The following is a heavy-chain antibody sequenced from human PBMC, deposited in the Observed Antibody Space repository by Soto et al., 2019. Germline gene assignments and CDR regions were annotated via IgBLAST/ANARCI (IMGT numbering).Heavy chain of an antibody. Sequence: PSETLSLTCTFSGGSISSYYWSLIRQPPGKGLEWIGYIYYSGSTNYNPSLKSRVTISVDTSKNQFSLKLNSMTAADTAVYYCARHAQWIIRAYWGQGSLVTVSS. CDR3: ARHAQWIIRAY. CDR1: GGSISSYY. J-gene: IGHJ4*02. V-gene: IGHV4-59*08. D-gene: IGHD5-12*01. CDR2: IYYSGST.